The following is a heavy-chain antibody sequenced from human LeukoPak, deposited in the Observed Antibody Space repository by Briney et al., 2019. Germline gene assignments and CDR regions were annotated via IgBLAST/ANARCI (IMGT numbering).Heavy chain of an antibody. J-gene: IGHJ4*02. CDR2: ISGSGGST. CDR3: AKMVGVAVAGSPTVDY. CDR1: GFTFSSYA. Sequence: GSLRLSCAASGFTFSSYAMSWVRQAPGKGLEWVSAISGSGGSTYYADSVKGRFTISRDNSKNTLYLQMNSLRAEDTAVYHCAKMVGVAVAGSPTVDYWGQGTLVTVSS. V-gene: IGHV3-23*01. D-gene: IGHD6-19*01.